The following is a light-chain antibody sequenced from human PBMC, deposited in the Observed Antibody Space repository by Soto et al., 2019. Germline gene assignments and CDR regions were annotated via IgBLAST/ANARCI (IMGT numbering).Light chain of an antibody. CDR2: RAS. CDR3: QQYDTYPYT. CDR1: QSVSNL. V-gene: IGKV1-5*03. J-gene: IGKJ2*01. Sequence: DIQMTQSPSTLSASVGDRVTITCRASQSVSNLLAWHQQKPGKAPKLLIYRASSLEGGVPSRFSGSGSGTEFTLTISSLQPDDFATYYCQQYDTYPYTFGQGTKLEIK.